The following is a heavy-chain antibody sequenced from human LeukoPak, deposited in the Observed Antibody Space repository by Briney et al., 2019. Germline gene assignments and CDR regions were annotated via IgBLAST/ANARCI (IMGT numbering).Heavy chain of an antibody. CDR2: IYESGST. CDR1: GGSISSSSYY. V-gene: IGHV4-39*07. Sequence: SETLSLTCTVSGGSISSSSYYWGWIRQPPGKGLEWIGSIYESGSTYYNPSLKSRVTISVDTSKNQFSLRMNSVTAADTAVYYCARVRSTDRYFDYWGQGTLVTVSS. J-gene: IGHJ4*02. CDR3: ARVRSTDRYFDY. D-gene: IGHD4-11*01.